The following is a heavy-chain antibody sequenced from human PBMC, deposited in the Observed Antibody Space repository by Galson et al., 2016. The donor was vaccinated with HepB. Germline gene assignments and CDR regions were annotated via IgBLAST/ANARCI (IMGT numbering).Heavy chain of an antibody. V-gene: IGHV4-4*02. Sequence: ETLSLTCVVSGGSITSNHWWTWVRQPPGKGREWIGKVFYTGSTDSHPSLKSLVTISLNRSQNQFSLKLTPVTAADTAVYYCAREDYYHYGVDVWGQGTTVTVS. CDR2: VFYTGST. CDR1: GGSITSNHW. CDR3: AREDYYHYGVDV. J-gene: IGHJ6*02.